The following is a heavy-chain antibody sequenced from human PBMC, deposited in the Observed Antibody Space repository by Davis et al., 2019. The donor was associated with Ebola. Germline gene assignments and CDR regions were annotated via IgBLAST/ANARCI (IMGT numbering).Heavy chain of an antibody. J-gene: IGHJ4*02. CDR3: ARDTTPYYYDSSGNFDY. D-gene: IGHD3-22*01. Sequence: GESLKISCAASGFTFSSYWMSWVRQAPGKGLEWVANIKQDGSEKYYVDSVKGRFTISRDNAKNSLYLQMNSLRAEDTAVYYCARDTTPYYYDSSGNFDYWGQGTLVTVSS. CDR2: IKQDGSEK. CDR1: GFTFSSYW. V-gene: IGHV3-7*03.